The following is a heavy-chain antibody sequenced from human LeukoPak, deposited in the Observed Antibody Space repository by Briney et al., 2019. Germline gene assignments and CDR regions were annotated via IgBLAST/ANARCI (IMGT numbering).Heavy chain of an antibody. D-gene: IGHD2-8*01. J-gene: IGHJ4*02. Sequence: ASVKVSCKASGGTFSSYAITWVRQAPGQGLEWMGWISGYNGNTNYAQKLQGRVTMTTDTSTSTTYMELRSLRSDDTAVYYCARAAMGGGMVYAIDYWGQGTLVTVSS. CDR3: ARAAMGGGMVYAIDY. CDR2: ISGYNGNT. V-gene: IGHV1-18*01. CDR1: GGTFSSYA.